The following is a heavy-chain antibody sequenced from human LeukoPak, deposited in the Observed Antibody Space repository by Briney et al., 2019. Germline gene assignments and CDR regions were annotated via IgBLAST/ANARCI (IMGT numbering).Heavy chain of an antibody. J-gene: IGHJ3*02. D-gene: IGHD2-21*02. CDR1: GYTFTGYY. V-gene: IGHV1-2*02. CDR3: ARADCGGDLYAFDI. Sequence: ASVKVSCTASGYTFTGYYMHWVRQAPGQGLEWMGWINPNSGGTNYAQKFQGRVTMTRDTSISTAYMELSRLRSDDTAVYYCARADCGGDLYAFDIWGQGTMVTVSS. CDR2: INPNSGGT.